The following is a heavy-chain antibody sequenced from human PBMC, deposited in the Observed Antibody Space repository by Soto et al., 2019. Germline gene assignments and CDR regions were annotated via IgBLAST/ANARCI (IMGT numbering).Heavy chain of an antibody. CDR1: GGTFSSYA. J-gene: IGHJ5*01. Sequence: GASVKVSCKASGGTFSSYAISWVRQAPGQGLEWMGGIIPIFGTANYAQNFQGRVTITADASTSTVYMALTTLRSEDTAVYYCASHCSSRCSDWLDPWGQGTLVTISS. CDR2: IIPIFGTA. V-gene: IGHV1-69*13. D-gene: IGHD2-15*01. CDR3: ASHCSSRCSDWLDP.